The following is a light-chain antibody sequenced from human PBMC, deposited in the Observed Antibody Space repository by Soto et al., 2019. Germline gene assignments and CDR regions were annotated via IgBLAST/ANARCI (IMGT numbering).Light chain of an antibody. J-gene: IGKJ1*01. Sequence: EIVLTQSPGTLSLSTGERATLSCRASQSVRSSFLAWFQQRPGQAPRLLIFGASSRATGIPDRFSGGGSGTDFTLTISRLDTEDFAVYYCQHYGYSTWTVGQGTKVDSK. V-gene: IGKV3-20*01. CDR3: QHYGYSTWT. CDR1: QSVRSSF. CDR2: GAS.